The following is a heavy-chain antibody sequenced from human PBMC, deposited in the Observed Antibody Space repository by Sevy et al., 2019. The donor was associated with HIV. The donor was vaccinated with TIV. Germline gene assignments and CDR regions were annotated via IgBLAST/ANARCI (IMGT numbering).Heavy chain of an antibody. CDR2: INPNSGGT. Sequence: ASVKVSCKASGYTITGYYMHWVRQAPGQGLEWMGRINPNSGGTNYAQKFQGRVTMTRDTSISTAYMELSRLRSDDTAVYYCARDPIAAAHNWFDPWGQGTLVTISS. CDR3: ARDPIAAAHNWFDP. D-gene: IGHD6-13*01. V-gene: IGHV1-2*06. J-gene: IGHJ5*02. CDR1: GYTITGYY.